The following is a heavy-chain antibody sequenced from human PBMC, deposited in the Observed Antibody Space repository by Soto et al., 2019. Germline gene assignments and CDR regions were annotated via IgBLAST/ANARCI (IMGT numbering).Heavy chain of an antibody. CDR3: AKDQQWLGYYFDY. CDR1: GFTFSSYA. Sequence: GGSLRLSCAASGFTFSSYAMSWVRQAPGKGLEWVSAISGSGGSTYYADSVKGRFTVSRDNSKNTLYLQMNSLRAEDTAVYYCAKDQQWLGYYFDYWGQGTLVTVSS. CDR2: ISGSGGST. J-gene: IGHJ4*02. V-gene: IGHV3-23*01. D-gene: IGHD6-19*01.